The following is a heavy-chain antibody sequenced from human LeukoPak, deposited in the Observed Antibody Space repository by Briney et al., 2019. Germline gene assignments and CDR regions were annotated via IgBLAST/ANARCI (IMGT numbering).Heavy chain of an antibody. CDR2: IKEDGSET. Sequence: PGESLRLSCAASGFIFKKYWMNWVRQVPGKGLECLANIKEDGSETYYADSEKGRFTISGDNPKNLLFLQINSLRVEDTAVYYCARETPRRGETRDGYRWGQGTVVTVSS. CDR3: ARETPRRGETRDGYR. J-gene: IGHJ4*02. D-gene: IGHD5-24*01. CDR1: GFIFKKYW. V-gene: IGHV3-7*01.